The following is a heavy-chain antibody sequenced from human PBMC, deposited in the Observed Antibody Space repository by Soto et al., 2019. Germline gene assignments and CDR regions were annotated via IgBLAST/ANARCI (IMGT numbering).Heavy chain of an antibody. CDR2: IYYSGST. V-gene: IGHV4-30-4*01. CDR3: ASYCSSTSCYTGETDYYSMDV. CDR1: GGSISSGDYY. J-gene: IGHJ6*02. D-gene: IGHD2-2*02. Sequence: SETLSLTCTVSGGSISSGDYYWSWIRQPPGKGLEWIGYIYYSGSTYYNPSLKSRVTISVDTSKNQFSLKLSSVTAADTAVYYCASYCSSTSCYTGETDYYSMDVWGQGTTVTVS.